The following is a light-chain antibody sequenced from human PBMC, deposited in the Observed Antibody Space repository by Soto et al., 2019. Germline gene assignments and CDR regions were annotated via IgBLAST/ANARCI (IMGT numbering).Light chain of an antibody. CDR2: GSS. Sequence: EIVLTQSPGTLSLSPGERATLSCRASQSITSSYLAWYQQKPGQAPRLLIYGSSSRATGIPDRFSGSGSGTDFNLTISRLEPEDLAVYYCQQYGSSPITFGQGTRLEIK. J-gene: IGKJ5*01. CDR3: QQYGSSPIT. V-gene: IGKV3-20*01. CDR1: QSITSSY.